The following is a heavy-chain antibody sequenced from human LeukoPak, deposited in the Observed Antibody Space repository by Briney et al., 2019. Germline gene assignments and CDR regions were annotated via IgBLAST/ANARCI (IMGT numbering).Heavy chain of an antibody. Sequence: QSSETLSLTCTVSGGSLSPYNWNWIRQPPGKGLEWIGYIYYNGNTNYNPYLKSRASISIDTSKQQFSLRLSYVTAADTAIYYCARGGSRAVTAVIVDYWGQGNLVTVSP. J-gene: IGHJ4*02. CDR3: ARGGSRAVTAVIVDY. CDR2: IYYNGNT. V-gene: IGHV4-59*01. CDR1: GGSLSPYN. D-gene: IGHD4-17*01.